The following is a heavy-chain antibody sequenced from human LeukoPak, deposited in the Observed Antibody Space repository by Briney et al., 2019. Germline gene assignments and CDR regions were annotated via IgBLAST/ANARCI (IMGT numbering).Heavy chain of an antibody. J-gene: IGHJ4*02. CDR3: AKDLRSTIDY. Sequence: GGSLRLSCAASGITFNSYAMSWVRQAPGKGLEWVSGISGTGGSTYPADSVKGRFTISRDNSKNTLYLQMNSLRAEDTAVYYCAKDLRSTIDYWGQGTLVTVSS. CDR1: GITFNSYA. D-gene: IGHD6-13*01. V-gene: IGHV3-23*01. CDR2: ISGTGGST.